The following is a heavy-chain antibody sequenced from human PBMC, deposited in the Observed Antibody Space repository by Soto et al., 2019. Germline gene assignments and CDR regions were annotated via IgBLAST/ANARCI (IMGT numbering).Heavy chain of an antibody. D-gene: IGHD3-22*01. J-gene: IGHJ5*02. CDR1: GYTFTSYA. V-gene: IGHV7-4-1*01. CDR3: AREGYYYDSSGYPNWFDP. Sequence: ASVKVSCKASGYTFTSYAMNWVRQAPGQGLEWMGWINTNTGNPTYAQGFTGRFVFSLDTSVSTAYLQICSLKAGDTAVYYCAREGYYYDSSGYPNWFDPWGQGPLLTVSS. CDR2: INTNTGNP.